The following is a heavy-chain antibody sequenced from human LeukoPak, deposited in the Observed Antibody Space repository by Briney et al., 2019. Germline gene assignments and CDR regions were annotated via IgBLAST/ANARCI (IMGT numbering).Heavy chain of an antibody. Sequence: ASVKVSCKASGYTFTGYYMHWVRQAPGQGLEWMGWINPNSGGTNYAQKFQGRVTMTRDTSISTAYMELSRLRSDDTAVYYCARDPDITIFGVVKGGFDYWGQGTLVTVSP. CDR2: INPNSGGT. CDR1: GYTFTGYY. D-gene: IGHD3-3*01. CDR3: ARDPDITIFGVVKGGFDY. V-gene: IGHV1-2*02. J-gene: IGHJ4*02.